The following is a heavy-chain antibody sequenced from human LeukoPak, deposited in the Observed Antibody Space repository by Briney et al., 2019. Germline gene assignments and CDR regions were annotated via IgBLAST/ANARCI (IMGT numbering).Heavy chain of an antibody. CDR3: ARGPWTRAFDY. J-gene: IGHJ4*02. Sequence: PPQTLSLTCAVSGGSISSGGYSWSWIRQPPGKGLEWIGYIYHSGSTYYNPSLKSRVTISVDRSKNQFSLKLSSVTAADTAVYYCARGPWTRAFDYWGQGTLVTVSS. CDR2: IYHSGST. D-gene: IGHD3/OR15-3a*01. CDR1: GGSISSGGYS. V-gene: IGHV4-30-2*01.